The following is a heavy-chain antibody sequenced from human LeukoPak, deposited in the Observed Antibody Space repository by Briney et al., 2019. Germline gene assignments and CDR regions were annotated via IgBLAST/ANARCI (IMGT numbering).Heavy chain of an antibody. J-gene: IGHJ5*02. D-gene: IGHD3-3*01. Sequence: ASVKVSCKASGYTFTSYYMHWVRQAPGQGLEWMGIINPSGGSTSYAQKFQGRVTMTRDTSTSTVYMELSSLRSEDTAVYYCARATVRITIFGVPGNWFDPWGQGTLVTVSS. CDR2: INPSGGST. CDR3: ARATVRITIFGVPGNWFDP. CDR1: GYTFTSYY. V-gene: IGHV1-46*01.